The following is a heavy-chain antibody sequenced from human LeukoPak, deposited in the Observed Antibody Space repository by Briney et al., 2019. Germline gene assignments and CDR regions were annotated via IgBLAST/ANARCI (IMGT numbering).Heavy chain of an antibody. CDR3: ARGSVDY. CDR1: GYAFSGHD. V-gene: IGHV1-8*01. Sequence: ASVKVSCKASGYAFSGHDINWVRQATGQGLEWMGWMNPHSGNTGYAQNFQGRLSMTRDTSTSTVYMELSSLRSEDTAVYYCARGSVDYWGQGTLVTVSS. CDR2: MNPHSGNT. J-gene: IGHJ4*02.